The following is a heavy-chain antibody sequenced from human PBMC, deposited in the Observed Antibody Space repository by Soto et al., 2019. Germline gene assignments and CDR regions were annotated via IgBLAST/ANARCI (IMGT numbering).Heavy chain of an antibody. J-gene: IGHJ5*02. CDR1: GDSISSGYY. CDR2: IYHSGST. D-gene: IGHD6-6*01. Sequence: PSETLSLTCAVSGDSISSGYYWALVRQPPGKGLEWIGSIYHSGSTYYKSSLKSRVTISVDTSKNQFSLKLSSVTAADTAVYYCARLPSSSHGYWFDPWGQGTLVTVSS. CDR3: ARLPSSSHGYWFDP. V-gene: IGHV4-38-2*01.